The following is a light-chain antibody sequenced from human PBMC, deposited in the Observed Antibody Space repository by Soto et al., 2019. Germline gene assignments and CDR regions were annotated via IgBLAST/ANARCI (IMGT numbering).Light chain of an antibody. CDR3: EQYYSPPFT. CDR1: QSISTY. Sequence: DIQMTQSPSSLSASVGDRVTISCRSSQSISTYLNWYQHHAGKAPKLLVHAASSLQSGVPSRFSGSGSGTVFPLTISSLQAEDVEVYYCEQYYSPPFTFGGGTKV. V-gene: IGKV1-39*01. CDR2: AAS. J-gene: IGKJ4*01.